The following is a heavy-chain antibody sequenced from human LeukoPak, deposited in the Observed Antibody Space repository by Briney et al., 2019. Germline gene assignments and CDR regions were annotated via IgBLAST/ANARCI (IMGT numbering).Heavy chain of an antibody. V-gene: IGHV3-23*01. CDR3: ANGLLSRARFDY. CDR2: LSVADART. CDR1: GPTFSSNA. Sequence: GGFLRLSCAASGPTFSSNAMSWGRLAPGNGLGGVIALSVADARTYYAVSVKGRFTTSRDNTTNTLYLHMNSPRAADTALYYCANGLLSRARFDYWGQGTLVTVSS. D-gene: IGHD3-10*01. J-gene: IGHJ4*02.